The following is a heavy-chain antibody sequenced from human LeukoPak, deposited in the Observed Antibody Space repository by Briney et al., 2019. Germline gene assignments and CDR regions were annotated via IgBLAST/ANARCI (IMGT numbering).Heavy chain of an antibody. Sequence: GGSLRLSCAPSGFTFSRYWMSWVRQAPGKGLEWVANIKQDGSEKYYVDSVKGRFTISRDNAKNSLYLQMNSLRAEDTAVYYCARVAAAGTFYYYYYMDVWGKGTTVTVSS. CDR1: GFTFSRYW. CDR3: ARVAAAGTFYYYYYMDV. CDR2: IKQDGSEK. J-gene: IGHJ6*03. V-gene: IGHV3-7*01. D-gene: IGHD6-13*01.